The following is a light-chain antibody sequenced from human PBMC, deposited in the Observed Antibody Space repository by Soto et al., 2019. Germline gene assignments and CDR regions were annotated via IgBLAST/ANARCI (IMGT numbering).Light chain of an antibody. V-gene: IGKV1-39*01. Sequence: DIQMTQSPSSLSASVGGRVTIRCRASETIKVYLNWYQHKPGKAPNLLIFGASNLRGAVASRFTGSGSGTDFTLTIDRLQPEEFATYYCEQSYNTQWTVGVGTKVEIK. CDR1: ETIKVY. CDR2: GAS. J-gene: IGKJ1*01. CDR3: EQSYNTQWT.